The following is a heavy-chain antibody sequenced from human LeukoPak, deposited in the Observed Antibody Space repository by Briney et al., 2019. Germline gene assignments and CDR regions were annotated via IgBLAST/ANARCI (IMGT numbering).Heavy chain of an antibody. J-gene: IGHJ1*01. CDR3: ARRYSSGWYSNAEYFQH. D-gene: IGHD6-19*01. CDR1: GYFFTNYW. CDR2: IDPSDSFT. V-gene: IGHV5-10-1*01. Sequence: GESLKISCKASGYFFTNYWISWVRQMPGKGLEWMGRIDPSDSFTNYSPSFQGHVTISTDKSISTAYLQWTSLRASDTAIYYCARRYSSGWYSNAEYFQHWGQATLVTVSS.